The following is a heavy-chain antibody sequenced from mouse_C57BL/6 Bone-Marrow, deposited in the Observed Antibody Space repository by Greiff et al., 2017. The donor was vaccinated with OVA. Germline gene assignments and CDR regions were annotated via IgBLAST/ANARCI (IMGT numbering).Heavy chain of an antibody. Sequence: EVHLVESGAELVRPVASVKLSCTASGFNIKDYYMHWVKQRPEQGLEWIGWIDPENGDTEYASKFQGKATITADTSSNTAYLQLSSLTSEDTAVYYCTKGNYYGKYYYAMDYWGQGTSVTVSS. CDR1: GFNIKDYY. D-gene: IGHD1-1*01. CDR3: TKGNYYGKYYYAMDY. J-gene: IGHJ4*01. CDR2: IDPENGDT. V-gene: IGHV14-4*01.